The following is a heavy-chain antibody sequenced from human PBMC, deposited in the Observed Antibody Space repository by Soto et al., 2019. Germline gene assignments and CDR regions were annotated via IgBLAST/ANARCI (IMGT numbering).Heavy chain of an antibody. V-gene: IGHV4-30-2*01. CDR3: ASGPIGDYTDGFDY. Sequence: PSETLSLTCAVSGGSISSGGYSWSWIRQPPGKGLEWIGYIYHSGSTYYKPSLKSRVTISVDRSKNQFSLKLSSVTAADTAVYYCASGPIGDYTDGFDYWGQGTLVTVSS. CDR2: IYHSGST. J-gene: IGHJ4*02. D-gene: IGHD4-17*01. CDR1: GGSISSGGYS.